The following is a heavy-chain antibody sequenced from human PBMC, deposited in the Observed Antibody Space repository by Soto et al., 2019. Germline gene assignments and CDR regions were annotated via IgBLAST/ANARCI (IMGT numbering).Heavy chain of an antibody. CDR3: ARMTIFGVVRFDP. V-gene: IGHV4-59*08. D-gene: IGHD3-3*01. J-gene: IGHJ5*02. Sequence: SETLSLTCTVSGGSISSYYWSWIRQPPGKGLEWIGYIYYSGSTNYNPSLKSRVTISVDTSKNQFSLKLSSVTAADTAVYYCARMTIFGVVRFDPWGQGTLVTVS. CDR2: IYYSGST. CDR1: GGSISSYY.